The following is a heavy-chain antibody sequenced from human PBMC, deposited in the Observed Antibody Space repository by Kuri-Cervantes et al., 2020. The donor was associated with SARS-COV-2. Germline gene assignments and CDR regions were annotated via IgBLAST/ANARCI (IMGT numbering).Heavy chain of an antibody. CDR3: ARTSTTVTTYYYYYYMDV. CDR2: IIPIFGTA. Sequence: SVKVSCKASGGTFSSYAISWVRQAPGQGLEWMGGIIPIFGTANYAQKFQGRVTITADESTSTAYMELSSLRSEDTAVYYCARTSTTVTTYYYYYYMDVWGKGTTVTVSS. D-gene: IGHD4-11*01. J-gene: IGHJ6*03. V-gene: IGHV1-69*13. CDR1: GGTFSSYA.